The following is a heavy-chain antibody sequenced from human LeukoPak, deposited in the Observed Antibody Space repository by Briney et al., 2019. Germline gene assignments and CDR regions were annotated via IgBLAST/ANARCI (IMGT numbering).Heavy chain of an antibody. V-gene: IGHV3-21*01. CDR1: GFTFSSYS. Sequence: GGSLRLSCAASGFTFSSYSVNWVRQAPGKGLEWVSSISSSSSYIYYADSVKGRFTISRDNAKNSLYLQMNSLRAEDTAVYYCARDIAAADLNAFDIWGQGTMVTVSS. D-gene: IGHD6-13*01. J-gene: IGHJ3*02. CDR2: ISSSSSYI. CDR3: ARDIAAADLNAFDI.